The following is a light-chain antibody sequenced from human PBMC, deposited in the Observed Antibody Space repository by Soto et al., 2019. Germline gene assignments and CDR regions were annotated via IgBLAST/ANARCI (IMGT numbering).Light chain of an antibody. Sequence: QSVLTQPASVSGSSGQSITISCTGTSSDVGGYKYVSWYQHHPGKAPKLMIYDVSNRPSGVSNRFSGSKSGNTASLTISGLQAEDEGDYYCSSDTSSNTVVFGGGTKLTVL. CDR1: SSDVGGYKY. CDR2: DVS. CDR3: SSDTSSNTVV. V-gene: IGLV2-14*03. J-gene: IGLJ2*01.